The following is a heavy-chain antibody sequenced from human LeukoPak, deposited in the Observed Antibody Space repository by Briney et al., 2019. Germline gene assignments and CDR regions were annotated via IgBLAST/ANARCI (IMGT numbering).Heavy chain of an antibody. CDR3: ARGLGTYSSGWPLGGAFDY. CDR1: GGSFSGYY. D-gene: IGHD6-19*01. CDR2: INHSGST. Sequence: SETLSLTCAVYGGSFSGYYWSWIRQPPGKGLEWIGEINHSGSTNYNPSLKSRVTISVDTSKNQFSLKLSSVTAADTAVYYCARGLGTYSSGWPLGGAFDYWGQGTLVTVSS. J-gene: IGHJ4*02. V-gene: IGHV4-34*01.